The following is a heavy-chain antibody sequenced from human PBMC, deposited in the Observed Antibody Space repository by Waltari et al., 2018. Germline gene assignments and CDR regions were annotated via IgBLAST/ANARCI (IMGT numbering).Heavy chain of an antibody. Sequence: QVQLQESGPGLVKPSETLSLTCTVSGGSISSYYWSWIRQPAGKGLEWIGRIYTSGSTNYNPSLKSRASMSVDTSKNQFSLKLSSVTAADTAVYYCARDRSRGYSYGHFDYWGQGTLVTVSS. V-gene: IGHV4-4*07. CDR1: GGSISSYY. D-gene: IGHD5-18*01. CDR3: ARDRSRGYSYGHFDY. J-gene: IGHJ4*02. CDR2: IYTSGST.